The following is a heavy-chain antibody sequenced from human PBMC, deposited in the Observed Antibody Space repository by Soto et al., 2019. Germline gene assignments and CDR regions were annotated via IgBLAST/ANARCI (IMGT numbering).Heavy chain of an antibody. CDR1: GITFSNAW. CDR3: TTTRPGTNVFDN. V-gene: IGHV3-15*01. Sequence: EVQLVESGGGLVEPGGSLRLSCAASGITFSNAWMNWVRKAPGKGLEYIGRIRSKTDGGTTEYAAPVAGRFTVSRDDSKNTLYLQMSGLNTEDTAVYYCTTTRPGTNVFDNWGQGTLVTVSS. J-gene: IGHJ3*02. CDR2: IRSKTDGGTT. D-gene: IGHD6-13*01.